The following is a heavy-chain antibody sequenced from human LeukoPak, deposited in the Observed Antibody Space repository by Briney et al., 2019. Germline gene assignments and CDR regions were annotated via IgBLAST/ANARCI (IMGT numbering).Heavy chain of an antibody. D-gene: IGHD3-10*01. CDR3: ASGYYYGSGSSYPSLDY. CDR2: IIPILGIA. Sequence: SVKVSCKASGGTFSSYAISWVRQAPGQGLEWMGRIIPILGIANYAQKFQGRVTITADKSTSTAYMELSSLRSEDTAVYYCASGYYYGSGSSYPSLDYWGQGTLVTVS. J-gene: IGHJ4*02. CDR1: GGTFSSYA. V-gene: IGHV1-69*04.